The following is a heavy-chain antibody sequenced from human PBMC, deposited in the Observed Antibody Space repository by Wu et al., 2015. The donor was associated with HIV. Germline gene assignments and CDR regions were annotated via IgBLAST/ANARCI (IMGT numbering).Heavy chain of an antibody. J-gene: IGHJ5*02. CDR2: INPSGGST. V-gene: IGHV1-46*01. Sequence: QVQLVQSGAEVKKPGASVKVSCKASGDTFIIYYIHWVRQAPGQGLEWMGVINPSGGSTTYAQKLQGRVTMTTDTSTSTAYMELRSLRSDDTTVYYCARGVGPKLIAAPGWFDPWGQGTLVTVSS. D-gene: IGHD6-13*01. CDR1: GDTFIIYY. CDR3: ARGVGPKLIAAPGWFDP.